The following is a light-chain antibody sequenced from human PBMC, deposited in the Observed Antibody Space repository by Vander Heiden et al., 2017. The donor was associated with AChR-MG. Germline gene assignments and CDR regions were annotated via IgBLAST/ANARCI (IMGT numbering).Light chain of an antibody. CDR2: DVN. J-gene: IGLJ3*02. CDR3: CSYAGSYTWV. Sequence: QSALTQPRSVSGSPGQSVTFPCTGTSSDVGVYNYVSWYQQHPGKAPKVIIYDVNKRPSGVPDRFSASKSGNTASLTISGLQAEDEAHYFCCSYAGSYTWVFGGGTKLTVL. V-gene: IGLV2-11*01. CDR1: SSDVGVYNY.